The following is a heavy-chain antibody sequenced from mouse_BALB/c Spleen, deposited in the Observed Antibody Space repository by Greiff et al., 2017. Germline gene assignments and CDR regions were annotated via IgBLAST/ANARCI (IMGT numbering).Heavy chain of an antibody. V-gene: IGHV5-6*01. D-gene: IGHD2-2*01. CDR2: ISSGGSYT. J-gene: IGHJ2*01. CDR1: GFTFSSYG. CDR3: ARQDGYDPFDY. Sequence: EVKLMESGGDLVKPGGSLKLSCAASGFTFSSYGMSWVRQTPDKRLEWVATISSGGSYTYYPDSVKGRFTISRDNAKNTLYLQMSSLKSEDTAMYYCARQDGYDPFDYWGQGTTLTVSS.